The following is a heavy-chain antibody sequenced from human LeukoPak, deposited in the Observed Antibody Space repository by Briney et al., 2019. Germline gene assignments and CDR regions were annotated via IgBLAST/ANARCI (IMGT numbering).Heavy chain of an antibody. V-gene: IGHV1-18*01. J-gene: IGHJ5*02. CDR2: ISAYNGNT. Sequence: ASVKVSCKASGYTFTSYGISWVRQAPGQGLEWMGWISAYNGNTNYAQKLQGRVTMTTDTSTSTAYMELRSLRSDDTAVYYCARVRAVAGTLDWFDPWGQGTLVTVSS. D-gene: IGHD6-19*01. CDR1: GYTFTSYG. CDR3: ARVRAVAGTLDWFDP.